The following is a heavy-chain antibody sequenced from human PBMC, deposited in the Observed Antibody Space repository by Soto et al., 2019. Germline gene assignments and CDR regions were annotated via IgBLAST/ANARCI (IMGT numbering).Heavy chain of an antibody. CDR2: IKSKTDGGTT. Sequence: GGSLRLSCAASGFTFSNAWMNWVRQAPGKGLEWVGRIKSKTDGGTTDYAAPVKGRFTISRDDSKNTLYLQMNSLKTEDTAVYYCTTVSGGYSGYDLFDYWGQGTLVTVSS. CDR1: GFTFSNAW. CDR3: TTVSGGYSGYDLFDY. D-gene: IGHD5-12*01. V-gene: IGHV3-15*07. J-gene: IGHJ4*02.